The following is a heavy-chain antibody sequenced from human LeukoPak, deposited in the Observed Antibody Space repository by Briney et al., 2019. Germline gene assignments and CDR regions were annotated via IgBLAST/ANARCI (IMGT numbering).Heavy chain of an antibody. CDR1: GYTSTSYY. Sequence: ASVKVSCKASGYTSTSYYMHWVRQAPGQGLEWMGLINPRGGSTTYAQKFQGRVTMTRDTSTSTVYMELSSLRSEDTAVYYCARDFCTTTSCYNRFDYWGQGTLVTVSS. CDR2: INPRGGST. V-gene: IGHV1-46*01. D-gene: IGHD2-2*02. J-gene: IGHJ4*02. CDR3: ARDFCTTTSCYNRFDY.